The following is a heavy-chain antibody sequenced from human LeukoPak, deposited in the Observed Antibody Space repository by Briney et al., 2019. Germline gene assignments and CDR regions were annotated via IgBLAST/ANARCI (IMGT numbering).Heavy chain of an antibody. CDR1: GFTFSSYS. V-gene: IGHV3-15*07. D-gene: IGHD6-19*01. CDR3: TIRSYLAVAGTPASMDV. J-gene: IGHJ6*02. CDR2: IKSKTDGGTT. Sequence: GGSLRLSCAASGFTFSSYSMNWVRQAPGKGLERVGRIKSKTDGGTTDYAAPVKGRFTISRDDSKNTLYLQMNSLKTEDTAVYYCTIRSYLAVAGTPASMDVWGQGTTVTVSS.